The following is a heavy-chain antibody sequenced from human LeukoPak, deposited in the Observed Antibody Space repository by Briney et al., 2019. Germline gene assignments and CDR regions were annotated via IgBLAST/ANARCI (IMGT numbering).Heavy chain of an antibody. Sequence: PGGSLRLSCAASGFTFSSYGMHWVRQAPGKGLEWVAFIRYDGSNKYYADSVKGRFTISKDNSKNTLYLQMNSLRAEDTAVYYCAKELDEIVVYCTNGVCPSEGFDYWGQGTLVTVSS. CDR2: IRYDGSNK. D-gene: IGHD2-8*01. J-gene: IGHJ4*02. V-gene: IGHV3-30*02. CDR1: GFTFSSYG. CDR3: AKELDEIVVYCTNGVCPSEGFDY.